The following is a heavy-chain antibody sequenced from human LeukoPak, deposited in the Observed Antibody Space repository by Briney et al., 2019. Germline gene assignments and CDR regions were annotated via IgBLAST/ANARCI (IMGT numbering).Heavy chain of an antibody. CDR2: TYYRSKWYS. CDR3: TRGVSGRFDY. J-gene: IGHJ4*02. D-gene: IGHD7-27*01. Sequence: SQTLSLTCAISGDSVSSNTAAWNWIRQSPSRGLEWLGRTYYRSKWYSDYAVSVKSRIIINPDTSKNQFSLQVNSVTPEDAAVYYCTRGVSGRFDYWGQGILVTVSS. V-gene: IGHV6-1*01. CDR1: GDSVSSNTAA.